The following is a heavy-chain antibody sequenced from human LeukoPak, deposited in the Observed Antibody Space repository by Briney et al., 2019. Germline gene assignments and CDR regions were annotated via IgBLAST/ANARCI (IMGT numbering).Heavy chain of an antibody. CDR3: ARLFITGIGLNDY. V-gene: IGHV1-18*01. CDR2: ISPYNGNT. D-gene: IGHD1-20*01. J-gene: IGHJ4*02. CDR1: GYTFTSYG. Sequence: ASVKVSCKASGYTFTSYGINWVRQAPGQGLEWMGWISPYNGNTKYAQKVQGRVTMTTDTSTSTAYMELRSLRSDDTAVYYCARLFITGIGLNDYWGQGTLVTVSS.